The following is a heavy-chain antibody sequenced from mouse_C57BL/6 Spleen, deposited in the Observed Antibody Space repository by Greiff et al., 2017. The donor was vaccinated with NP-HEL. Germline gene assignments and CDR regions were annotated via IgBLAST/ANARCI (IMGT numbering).Heavy chain of an antibody. CDR2: INPCNGGT. D-gene: IGHD2-4*01. CDR1: GYTFTSYW. CDR3: SRGREYEYEVALGY. Sequence: QVQLQQPGTELVKPGASVKLSCKASGYTFTSYWMQWVKQRPGQGLEWIGNINPCNGGTNYNEKFKSKATLTVDESSSTAYMPLRSLTSEASAVFEDSRGREYEYEVALGYWGQGTLVTVSA. J-gene: IGHJ4*01. V-gene: IGHV1-53*01.